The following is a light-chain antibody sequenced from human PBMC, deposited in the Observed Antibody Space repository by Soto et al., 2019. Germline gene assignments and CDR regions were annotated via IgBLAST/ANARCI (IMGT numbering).Light chain of an antibody. CDR1: SMGSKR. V-gene: IGLV3-21*02. Sequence: SYELTQVPSVSVAPVQTDRITCGGSSMGSKRLNWYQQKPGQAPVLVVYDDSDRPSGIPELFSGSNSGDTATLTISRVEDGDEADYYFQLLDNKSXRFVFGGETKVXV. CDR3: QLLDNKSXRFV. J-gene: IGLJ1*01. CDR2: DDS.